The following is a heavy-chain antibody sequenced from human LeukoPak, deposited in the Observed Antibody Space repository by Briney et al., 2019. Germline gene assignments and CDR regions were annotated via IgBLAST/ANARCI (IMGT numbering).Heavy chain of an antibody. CDR3: AKTTVTSEEYFYYYMDV. CDR2: INPSGGST. CDR1: GYTFTSYY. Sequence: ASVKVSCKASGYTFTSYYMHWVRQAPGQGLEWMGIINPSGGSTSYAQKFQGRVTMTRDMSTNTAYMELRGLRSDDTAVYYCAKTTVTSEEYFYYYMDVWGKGTTVTVSS. V-gene: IGHV1-46*01. D-gene: IGHD4-17*01. J-gene: IGHJ6*03.